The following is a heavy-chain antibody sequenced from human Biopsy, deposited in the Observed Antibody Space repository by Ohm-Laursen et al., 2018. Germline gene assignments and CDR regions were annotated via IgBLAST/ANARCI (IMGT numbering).Heavy chain of an antibody. CDR1: GGDINNYY. J-gene: IGHJ3*01. V-gene: IGHV4-4*07. CDR3: ASVVLGPTNDAFDL. CDR2: IYPGGST. Sequence: SETLSLTCNVSGGDINNYYWSWIRQPAGKGLEWIGRIYPGGSTNSNPSLKSRVTMSVDTSKTQLSLRLRSVTAADAAMYFCASVVLGPTNDAFDLWGQGTMVVVSS. D-gene: IGHD3-22*01.